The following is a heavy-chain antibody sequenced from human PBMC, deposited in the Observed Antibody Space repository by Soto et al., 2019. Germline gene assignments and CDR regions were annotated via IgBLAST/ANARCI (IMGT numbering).Heavy chain of an antibody. Sequence: ASVKVSCKVSGYTLTELSMHWVRQAPGKGLEWMGGFDPEDGETIYAQKFQGRVTMTEDTSTDTAYMELSSLRSEDTAVYYCASHYDFWSGYYSTSSHNWFDPWGQGTLVTAPQ. CDR3: ASHYDFWSGYYSTSSHNWFDP. CDR1: GYTLTELS. CDR2: FDPEDGET. V-gene: IGHV1-24*01. J-gene: IGHJ5*02. D-gene: IGHD3-3*01.